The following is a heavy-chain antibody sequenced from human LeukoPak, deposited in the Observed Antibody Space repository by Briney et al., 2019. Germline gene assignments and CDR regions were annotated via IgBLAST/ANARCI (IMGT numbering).Heavy chain of an antibody. D-gene: IGHD1-26*01. CDR1: GGSFSGYY. Sequence: SETLSLTCAVYGGSFSGYYWSWIRQPPGKGLGWIGEINHSGSTNYNPSLKSRVTISVDTSKNQFSLKLSSVTAADTAVYYCARHRRTAPGAAFDIWGQGTMVTVSS. J-gene: IGHJ3*02. CDR2: INHSGST. V-gene: IGHV4-34*01. CDR3: ARHRRTAPGAAFDI.